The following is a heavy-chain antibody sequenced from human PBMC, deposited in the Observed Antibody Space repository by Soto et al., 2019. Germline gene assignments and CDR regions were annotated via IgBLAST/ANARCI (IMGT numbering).Heavy chain of an antibody. D-gene: IGHD2-2*01. V-gene: IGHV3-48*01. CDR1: GFTFTYYN. CDR2: ISGSSSTM. J-gene: IGHJ5*02. CDR3: ARAECPTCYGFRP. Sequence: EVQLVESGGGLVQPGGSLRLSCAASGFTFTYYNMNWVRQAPGKGLEWVSYISGSSSTMYYADSVRGRFTISRDNAKNSLYLQMNSLRVEDTAVYSCARAECPTCYGFRPCGQGTLVAVSS.